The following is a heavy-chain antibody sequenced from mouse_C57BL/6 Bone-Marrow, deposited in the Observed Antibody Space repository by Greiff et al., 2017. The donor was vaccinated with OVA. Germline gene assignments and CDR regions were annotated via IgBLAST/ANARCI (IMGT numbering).Heavy chain of an antibody. Sequence: EVKLVESGGDLVKPGGSLKLSCAASGFTFSSYGMSWVRQTPDKRLEWVATISSGGSYTYYPDSVKVRFTISRDNAKNTLYLQMSSLKSEDTAMYYCARAYSNYVWFAYWGQGTLVTVSA. J-gene: IGHJ3*01. V-gene: IGHV5-6*02. CDR3: ARAYSNYVWFAY. CDR2: ISSGGSYT. CDR1: GFTFSSYG. D-gene: IGHD2-5*01.